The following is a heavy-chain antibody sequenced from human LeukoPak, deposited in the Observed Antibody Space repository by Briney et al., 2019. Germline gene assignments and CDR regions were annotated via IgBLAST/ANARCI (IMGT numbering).Heavy chain of an antibody. J-gene: IGHJ5*02. CDR3: ARGRRIFGVAKGWFHP. V-gene: IGHV4-34*01. CDR2: INHSGST. D-gene: IGHD3-3*01. Sequence: PSETLSLTCAVYGGSFSGYYWSWIRQPPGKGLEWIGEINHSGSTNYNPSLKSRVTISVDTSKNQFSLKLSSVTAADTAVYYCARGRRIFGVAKGWFHPWGQGTLVTVSS. CDR1: GGSFSGYY.